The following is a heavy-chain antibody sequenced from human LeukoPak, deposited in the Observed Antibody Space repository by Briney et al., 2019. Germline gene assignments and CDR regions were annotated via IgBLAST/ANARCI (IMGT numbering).Heavy chain of an antibody. J-gene: IGHJ6*04. D-gene: IGHD3-10*01. V-gene: IGHV1-18*04. CDR2: ISAYNGNA. Sequence: ASVKVSCKASGYTFTSYGISWVRQAPGQGLEWMGWISAYNGNANYAQKLQGRVTMTTDTSTSTAYMGLRSLRSDDTAVYYCARDRRSGSPYYYYYGMDVWGKGTTVTVSS. CDR3: ARDRRSGSPYYYYYGMDV. CDR1: GYTFTSYG.